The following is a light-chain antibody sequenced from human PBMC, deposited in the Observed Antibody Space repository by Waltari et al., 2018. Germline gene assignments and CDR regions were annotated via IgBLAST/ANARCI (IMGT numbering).Light chain of an antibody. CDR2: LGS. Sequence: DIVMTQSPLSLSVTPGEPASISCRSTQSLLHSLGNTYLDWYLLRPGQSPQLLIYLGSILASGVPYRFRGIGSGTDFTLQISSVEAEDVGIYYCMQALQTPWTFGQGTRVEI. CDR3: MQALQTPWT. CDR1: QSLLHSLGNTY. V-gene: IGKV2-28*01. J-gene: IGKJ1*01.